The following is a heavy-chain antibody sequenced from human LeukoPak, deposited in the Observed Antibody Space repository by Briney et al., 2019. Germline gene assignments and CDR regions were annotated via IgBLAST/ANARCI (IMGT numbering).Heavy chain of an antibody. CDR1: GGSISSGSYY. D-gene: IGHD6-13*01. Sequence: PSETLSLTCTVSGGSISSGSYYWSWIRQPAGKGLEWIGRIYYSGSTYYNPSLKSRVTISVDTSKNQFSLKLSSVTAADTAVYYCARRGIAAAGRDWYFDLWGRGTLVTVSS. J-gene: IGHJ2*01. CDR2: IYYSGST. V-gene: IGHV4-39*01. CDR3: ARRGIAAAGRDWYFDL.